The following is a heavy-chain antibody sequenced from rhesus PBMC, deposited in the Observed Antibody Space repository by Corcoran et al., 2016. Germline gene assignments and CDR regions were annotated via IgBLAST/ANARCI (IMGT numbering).Heavy chain of an antibody. D-gene: IGHD2-2*01. Sequence: QLQLQESGPGLVKPSETLSVTCAVSGGSISSSYWIWIRQAPGKGLEWIGYIGGSSGSTNYNPSLKSRVTSSKDTSKNQFALKLSSVTAADTAVYYCARGYCTSTTCWNFDYWGQGVLVTVSS. CDR2: IGGSSGST. CDR1: GGSISSSY. J-gene: IGHJ4*01. V-gene: IGHV4-169*01. CDR3: ARGYCTSTTCWNFDY.